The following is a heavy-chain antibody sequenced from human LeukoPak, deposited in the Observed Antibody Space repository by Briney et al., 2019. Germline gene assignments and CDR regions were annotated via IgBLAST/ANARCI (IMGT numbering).Heavy chain of an antibody. CDR3: ARTYYYGSGRRLRLDP. Sequence: SETLSLTCTVSGGSISSSSYYWGWIRQPPGKGLEWIGSIYYSGSTYYNPSLKSRVTISVDTSKNQFSLKLSSVTAADTAVYYCARTYYYGSGRRLRLDPWGQGTLVTVSS. CDR1: GGSISSSSYY. V-gene: IGHV4-39*01. D-gene: IGHD3-10*01. J-gene: IGHJ5*02. CDR2: IYYSGST.